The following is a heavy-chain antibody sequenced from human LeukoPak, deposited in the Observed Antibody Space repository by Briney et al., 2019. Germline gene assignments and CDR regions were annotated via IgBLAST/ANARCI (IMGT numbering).Heavy chain of an antibody. J-gene: IGHJ4*02. V-gene: IGHV3-20*01. CDR3: ARHRCSSTTCSFDS. D-gene: IGHD2-2*01. Sequence: PGGSLRLSCAASGFTFNNYAMTWVRQTPGKGPGWVSLISWKGDTTAYAGSVRGRFTISRDNAKNSLYLHMNSLRPEDTAFYHCARHRCSSTTCSFDSWGQGSLVTVSS. CDR2: ISWKGDTT. CDR1: GFTFNNYA.